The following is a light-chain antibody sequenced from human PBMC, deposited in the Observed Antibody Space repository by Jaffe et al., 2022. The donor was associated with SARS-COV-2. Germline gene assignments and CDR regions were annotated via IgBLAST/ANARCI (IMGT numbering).Light chain of an antibody. Sequence: EVVLTQSPATLSLSPGERATLSCRASQNVGPYLVWYQQKPGQAPRLLIYDTSNRATGIPARFSGSGSGTDFTLTISSLEPEDFAVYYCQQRSNWPPITFGQGTRLEIK. V-gene: IGKV3-11*01. CDR2: DTS. J-gene: IGKJ5*01. CDR1: QNVGPY. CDR3: QQRSNWPPIT.